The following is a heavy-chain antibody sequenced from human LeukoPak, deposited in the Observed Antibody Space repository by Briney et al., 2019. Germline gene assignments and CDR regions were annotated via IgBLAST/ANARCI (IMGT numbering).Heavy chain of an antibody. V-gene: IGHV1-46*01. J-gene: IGHJ4*02. CDR3: ARPGPAAGFDY. D-gene: IGHD6-13*01. CDR2: INPSGGST. CDR1: GYTFTSYY. Sequence: ASVKVSCKASGYTFTSYYTHWVRQAPGQGLEWMGIINPSGGSTSYAQKFQGRVTMTRDTSTSTVYMELSSLRSEDTAVYYCARPGPAAGFDYWGQGTLVTVSS.